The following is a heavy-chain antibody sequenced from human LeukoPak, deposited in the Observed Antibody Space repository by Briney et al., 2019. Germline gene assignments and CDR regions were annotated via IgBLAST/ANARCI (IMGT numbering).Heavy chain of an antibody. D-gene: IGHD3-22*01. V-gene: IGHV1-69*02. CDR1: GGTFSSYT. CDR3: ACITYYYDSSGYYHYDNWFDP. J-gene: IGHJ5*02. Sequence: SVKVSCKASGGTFSSYTISWVRQAPGQGLEWMGRIIPILGIASYAQKFQGRVTITADKSTSTAYMELSSLRSEDTAVYYCACITYYYDSSGYYHYDNWFDPWGQGTLVTVSS. CDR2: IIPILGIA.